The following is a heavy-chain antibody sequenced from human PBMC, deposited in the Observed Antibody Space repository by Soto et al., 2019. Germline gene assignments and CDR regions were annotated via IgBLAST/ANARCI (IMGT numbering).Heavy chain of an antibody. V-gene: IGHV3-48*01. CDR2: ISLSSANI. CDR1: GFSLYNYA. CDR3: VRDPSRGNEWARYVDL. Sequence: EVQLVESGGGLVQPGGSLRLSCAASGFSLYNYAMDWVRQAPGQGLEWVSYISLSSANIHYADSVRGRFTVSRDNAKNSXXLQMNSXXXXXXXVYYRVRDPSRGNEWARYVDLWGRGTLVTVYS. D-gene: IGHD1-1*01. J-gene: IGHJ2*01.